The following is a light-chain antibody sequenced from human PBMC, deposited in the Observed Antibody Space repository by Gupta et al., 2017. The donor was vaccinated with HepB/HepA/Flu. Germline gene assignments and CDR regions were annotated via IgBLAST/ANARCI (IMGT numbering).Light chain of an antibody. CDR2: KAS. Sequence: DIQMTQSPSTLSASVGDRVTITCRASQSLSSWLAWEQQKPGKDPKLRIYKASSLESGVPSRLRGIGSGTEFTRSRIGMKTDDCETDDGQQYPTFGQGTKVEIK. CDR3: QQYPT. CDR1: QSLSSW. J-gene: IGKJ1*01. V-gene: IGKV1-5*03.